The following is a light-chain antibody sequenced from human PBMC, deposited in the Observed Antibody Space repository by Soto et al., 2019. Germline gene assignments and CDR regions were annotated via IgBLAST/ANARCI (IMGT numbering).Light chain of an antibody. J-gene: IGKJ5*01. CDR2: DAS. CDR1: QSVSID. Sequence: EIVMTQSPATLSVSPGERATLSCRASQSVSIDLAWYQQTPGKAPKVLIFDASSLESGVPSRFSGSGSGTDFTLTISRLEPEDFAVYYCQQRSNWPQDFGQGTRLEIK. CDR3: QQRSNWPQD. V-gene: IGKV3-11*01.